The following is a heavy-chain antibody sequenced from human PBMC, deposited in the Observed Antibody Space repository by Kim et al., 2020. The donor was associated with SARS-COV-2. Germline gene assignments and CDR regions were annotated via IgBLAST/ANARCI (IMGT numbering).Heavy chain of an antibody. J-gene: IGHJ4*02. CDR1: GFTFSSYA. CDR2: ISTGGDVT. V-gene: IGHV3-23*01. D-gene: IGHD6-25*01. CDR3: ARGGRLQICEH. Sequence: GGSLRLSCAASGFTFSSYAMSWVRQAPGKGLEWVSTISTGGDVTNYGDSVRGRFTISRDSSKNTVYLQMNSLRAEDTAVYYCARGGRLQICEHWGQGTLV.